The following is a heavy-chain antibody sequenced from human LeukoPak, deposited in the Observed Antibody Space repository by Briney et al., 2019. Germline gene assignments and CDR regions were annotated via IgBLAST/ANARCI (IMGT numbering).Heavy chain of an antibody. J-gene: IGHJ4*02. V-gene: IGHV3-21*01. CDR2: ISSSSSYI. CDR3: ASTYGSGGY. D-gene: IGHD3-10*01. CDR1: GFTFTSYS. Sequence: PGGSLILSCAASGFTFTSYSMNWVRQAPGKGLEWVSSISSSSSYIYYAGSVKGRLAISRSDAKTSLYLQMNSLRAEDTAVYYCASTYGSGGYWGQGTLVTVSS.